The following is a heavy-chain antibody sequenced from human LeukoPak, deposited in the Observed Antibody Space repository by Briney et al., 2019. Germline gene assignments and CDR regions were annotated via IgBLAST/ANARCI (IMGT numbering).Heavy chain of an antibody. D-gene: IGHD3-22*01. J-gene: IGHJ4*02. CDR2: ISSSSSYI. Sequence: GGSLRLSCAASGFTVSSNYMSWVRQAPGKGLEWVSSISSSSSYIYYADSVKGRFTISRDNAKNSLYLQMNSLRAEDTAVYYCARPLDYYDSSPFDYWGQGTLVTVSS. CDR3: ARPLDYYDSSPFDY. CDR1: GFTVSSNY. V-gene: IGHV3-21*01.